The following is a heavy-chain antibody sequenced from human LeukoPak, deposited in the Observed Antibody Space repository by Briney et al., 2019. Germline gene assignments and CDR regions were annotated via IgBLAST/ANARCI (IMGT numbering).Heavy chain of an antibody. CDR3: AREGCSSTSCYGKEGYYGMDV. CDR2: IWYDGSNK. CDR1: GFTFSSYG. D-gene: IGHD2-2*01. Sequence: PGGSLRLSCAASGFTFSSYGMHWVRQAPGKGLEWVAVIWYDGSNKYYADSVKGRFTISRDNAKNSLYLQMNSLRAEDTAVYYCAREGCSSTSCYGKEGYYGMDVWGQGTTVTVSS. J-gene: IGHJ6*02. V-gene: IGHV3-33*01.